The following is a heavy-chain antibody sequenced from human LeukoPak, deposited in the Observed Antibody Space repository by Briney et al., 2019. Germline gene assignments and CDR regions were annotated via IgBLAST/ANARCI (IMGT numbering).Heavy chain of an antibody. D-gene: IGHD6-25*01. CDR2: IYYSGNT. V-gene: IGHV4-38-2*02. Sequence: PSETLSLTCTVSGYSISNGCYWGWIRLSPGKGLEWIGSIYYSGNTYYNPSLKSRVSMSIDTSRNQFSLRLTSVTVADTAVYYCARRGVGGSDDYYFDYWGQGTLVTVSS. CDR1: GYSISNGCY. CDR3: ARRGVGGSDDYYFDY. J-gene: IGHJ4*02.